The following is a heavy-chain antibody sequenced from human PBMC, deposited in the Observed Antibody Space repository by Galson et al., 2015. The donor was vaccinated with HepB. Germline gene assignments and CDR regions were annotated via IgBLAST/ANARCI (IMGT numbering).Heavy chain of an antibody. CDR3: ARGGGGALARTSRADY. D-gene: IGHD6-19*01. V-gene: IGHV3-23*01. J-gene: IGHJ4*02. Sequence: SLRLSCAASGFSFSSYAMSWVRQAPGKGLEWVSVINFSGDDIYYADSVKGRFTISRDSSRNTLYLQMDSLRAEDTAIYYCARGGGGALARTSRADYWGQGTLVTVSS. CDR1: GFSFSSYA. CDR2: INFSGDDI.